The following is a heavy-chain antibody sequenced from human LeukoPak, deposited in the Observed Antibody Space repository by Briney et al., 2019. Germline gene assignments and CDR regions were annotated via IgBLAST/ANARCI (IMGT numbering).Heavy chain of an antibody. J-gene: IGHJ4*02. CDR3: ARVRSYGTFDY. CDR1: GFTVSSNY. D-gene: IGHD5-18*01. CDR2: IYSGGST. Sequence: GGSLRLSCAASGFTVSSNYMSWVRQAPGKGLEWVSVIYSGGSTYYADSVKGRFTIYRDNSKNPLYLQMNSLRAEDTAVYYCARVRSYGTFDYWGQGTLVTVSS. V-gene: IGHV3-53*01.